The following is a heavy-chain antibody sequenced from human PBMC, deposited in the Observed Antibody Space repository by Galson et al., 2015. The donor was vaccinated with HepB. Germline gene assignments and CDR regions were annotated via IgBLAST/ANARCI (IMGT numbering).Heavy chain of an antibody. V-gene: IGHV3-30-3*01. Sequence: SLRLSCAASGFTFRSFLMQWVRQAPGKGLEWVAVISQDGSGSFHADSVKGRFTISRDNSENTLYLQMNSLRAEDTAVYYCAREGPDYSDTGDQGAAFDIWGQGTMVAVSS. CDR2: ISQDGSGS. J-gene: IGHJ3*02. CDR1: GFTFRSFL. D-gene: IGHD2-8*02. CDR3: AREGPDYSDTGDQGAAFDI.